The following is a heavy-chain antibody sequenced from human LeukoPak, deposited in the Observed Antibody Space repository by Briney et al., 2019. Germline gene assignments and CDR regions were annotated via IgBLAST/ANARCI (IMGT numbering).Heavy chain of an antibody. CDR2: ISSSSSYI. Sequence: PGGSPRLSCVASGFTFSSYSMNWVRQAPGKGLEWVSSISSSSSYIYYADSVKGRFTFSRDNAKNSLSLQMNSLRAEDTAVYYCARDGEVGVGRWFDPWGQGTLVTVSS. J-gene: IGHJ5*02. CDR1: GFTFSSYS. V-gene: IGHV3-21*01. CDR3: ARDGEVGVGRWFDP. D-gene: IGHD1-26*01.